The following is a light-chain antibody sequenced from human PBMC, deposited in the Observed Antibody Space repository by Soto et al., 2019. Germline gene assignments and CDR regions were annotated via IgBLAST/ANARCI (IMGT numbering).Light chain of an antibody. CDR3: QQYNSYSWT. CDR2: DAT. Sequence: DIQMTQSPSTLSASVGDTVTITCRASQSISSWLAWYQQKPGKAPKLLIYDATSLESGVSSRFSGSGSGTEFTLTLSSLQPDDFATDYCQQYNSYSWTCGQGTKVEIK. V-gene: IGKV1-5*01. CDR1: QSISSW. J-gene: IGKJ1*01.